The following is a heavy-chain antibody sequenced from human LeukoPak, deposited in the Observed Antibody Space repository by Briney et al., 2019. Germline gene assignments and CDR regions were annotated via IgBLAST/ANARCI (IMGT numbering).Heavy chain of an antibody. CDR1: GGSISSYY. V-gene: IGHV4-59*01. CDR3: ARDVPAATPGDYYGMDV. D-gene: IGHD2-2*01. J-gene: IGHJ6*02. CDR2: IYYSGST. Sequence: SETLSLTCTVSGGSISSYYWSWIRQPPGKGLEWIGYIYYSGSTNYDPSLKSRVTISVDTSKNQFSLKLSSVTAADTAVYYCARDVPAATPGDYYGMDVWGQGTTVTVSS.